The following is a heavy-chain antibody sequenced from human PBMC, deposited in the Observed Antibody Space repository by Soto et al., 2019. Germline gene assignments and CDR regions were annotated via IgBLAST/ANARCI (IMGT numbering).Heavy chain of an antibody. J-gene: IGHJ3*02. CDR3: ARAGIYYDSSGYSSVDAFDI. CDR2: ISSSGSTI. CDR1: GFTFSSYE. D-gene: IGHD3-22*01. Sequence: EVQLVESGGGLVQSGGSLRLSCAASGFTFSSYEMNWVRQAPGKGLEWVSYISSSGSTIYYADSVKGRFTISRDNAKNSLYLQMNSLRAEDTAVYYCARAGIYYDSSGYSSVDAFDIWGQGTMVTVSS. V-gene: IGHV3-48*03.